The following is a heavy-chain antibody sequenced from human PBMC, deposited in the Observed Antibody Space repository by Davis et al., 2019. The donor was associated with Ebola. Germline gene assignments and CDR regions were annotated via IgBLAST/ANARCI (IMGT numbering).Heavy chain of an antibody. V-gene: IGHV1-3*01. D-gene: IGHD4-17*01. J-gene: IGHJ5*02. CDR3: ARGDYGDYPWFDP. CDR2: INAGNGNT. CDR1: GYTFTSYA. Sequence: AASVKVSCRASGYTFTSYAMHWVRQAPGQRLEWMGWINAGNGNTKYSQKFQGWVTMTRDTSISTAYMELSRLRSDDTAVYYCARGDYGDYPWFDPWGQGTLVTVSS.